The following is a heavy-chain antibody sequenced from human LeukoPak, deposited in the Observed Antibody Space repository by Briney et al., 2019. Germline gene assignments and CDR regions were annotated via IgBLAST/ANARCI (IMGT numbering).Heavy chain of an antibody. J-gene: IGHJ4*02. Sequence: ESGPTLVNPTQPLTLTFTFAGVALDARGMCVMCIRHPPSKALEGLPLIGCADDKFYSKYLQGRFTMSRDTSNSQVVLIMTNLNPVDTARYYCARTPDGRAEEDYWGQGTLVTVSS. CDR2: IGCADDK. D-gene: IGHD1-26*01. CDR3: ARTPDGRAEEDY. V-gene: IGHV2-70*01. CDR1: GVALDARGMC.